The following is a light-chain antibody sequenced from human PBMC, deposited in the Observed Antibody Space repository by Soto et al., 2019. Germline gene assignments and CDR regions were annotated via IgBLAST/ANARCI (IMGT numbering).Light chain of an antibody. CDR3: QQYYMTPLP. CDR1: RWLFYGSDNKNY. J-gene: IGKJ4*01. CDR2: WAS. V-gene: IGKV4-1*01. Sequence: IVMTQSTDALAVALDERATINCKSSRWLFYGSDNKNYLAWYQQNPGQPPKLLIYWASTRESGVPDRFSGSGSGTDFTLTIRSLKAEDVAVYYCQQYYMTPLPFGGGTKVDI.